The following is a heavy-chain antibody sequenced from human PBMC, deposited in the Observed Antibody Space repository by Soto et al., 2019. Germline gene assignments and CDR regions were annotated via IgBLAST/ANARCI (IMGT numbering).Heavy chain of an antibody. V-gene: IGHV1-69*13. CDR3: ARDLDGGGDY. CDR2: IIPIFGKA. Sequence: EASVKVSCKASGGTFSSYGISWVRQAPGQGLEWMGGIIPIFGKANYAQKFQGRVTITADESTSTAYMELSSLRSEDTAGYYCARDLDGGGDYWGQGTLVTVSS. CDR1: GGTFSSYG. J-gene: IGHJ4*02. D-gene: IGHD3-16*01.